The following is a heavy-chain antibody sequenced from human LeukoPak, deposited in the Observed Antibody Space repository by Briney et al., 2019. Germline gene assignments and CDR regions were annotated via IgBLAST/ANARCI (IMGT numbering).Heavy chain of an antibody. J-gene: IGHJ6*02. D-gene: IGHD2-15*01. CDR2: ISGSGNRT. CDR3: AKNLYCGGGSCYPSALGMDV. V-gene: IGHV3-23*01. CDR1: GFTFSSYA. Sequence: QSVGSLRLSCAASGFTFSSYAMSWVRQAPGKGLEWVSSISGSGNRTYYADSVKGRFTISRDNSKNTLFLQMNSLRAEDTAVYYCAKNLYCGGGSCYPSALGMDVWGQGTTVTVSS.